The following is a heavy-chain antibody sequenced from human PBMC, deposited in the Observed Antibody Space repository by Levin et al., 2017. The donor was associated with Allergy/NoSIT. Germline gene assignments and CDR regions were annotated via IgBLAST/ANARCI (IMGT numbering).Heavy chain of an antibody. CDR2: ITNTSSHI. J-gene: IGHJ3*01. Sequence: PGGSLRLSCAASGFTFSEYGMNWVRQAPGKGLEWVSSITNTSSHIFYADSVKGRFTISRDNAKNSLYLHLNSLRAEDTAVYYCARDLFYRSENAFDVLGQGTMVIVSS. D-gene: IGHD2-8*01. CDR3: ARDLFYRSENAFDV. V-gene: IGHV3-21*01. CDR1: GFTFSEYG.